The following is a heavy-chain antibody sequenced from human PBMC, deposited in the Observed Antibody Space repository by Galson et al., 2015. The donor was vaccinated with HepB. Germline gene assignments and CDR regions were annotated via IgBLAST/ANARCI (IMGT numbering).Heavy chain of an antibody. CDR1: GYSFTSYW. CDR3: ARTGSSSWYGNWFDP. V-gene: IGHV5-10-1*01. CDR2: IDPSDSYT. D-gene: IGHD6-13*01. Sequence: QSGAEVKKPGESLRISCKGSGYSFTSYWISWVRQMPGKGLEWMGRIDPSDSYTNYSPSFQGHVTISADKSISTAYLQWSSLKALDTAMYYCARTGSSSWYGNWFDPWGQGTLVTVSS. J-gene: IGHJ5*02.